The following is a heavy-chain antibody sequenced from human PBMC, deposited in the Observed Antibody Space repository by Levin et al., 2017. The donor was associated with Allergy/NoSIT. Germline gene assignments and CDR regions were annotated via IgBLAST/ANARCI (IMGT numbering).Heavy chain of an antibody. D-gene: IGHD6-6*01. CDR1: GFTFSSYS. CDR2: ISSGSSYI. J-gene: IGHJ2*01. Sequence: GGPLRLSCAASGFTFSSYSMNWVRQAPGKGLEWVSSISSGSSYIYYADSVKGRFTISRDNAKNPLLLQMNSMRAEEQAVNYCAREAYSGSSWEFDLWGRGTLVTVSS. V-gene: IGHV3-21*01. CDR3: AREAYSGSSWEFDL.